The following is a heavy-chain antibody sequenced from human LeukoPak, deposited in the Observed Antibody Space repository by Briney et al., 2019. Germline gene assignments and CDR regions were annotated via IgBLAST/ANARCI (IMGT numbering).Heavy chain of an antibody. CDR1: GFTFSSYS. V-gene: IGHV3-21*01. CDR3: ARDKYSSSSGGFDY. J-gene: IGHJ4*02. D-gene: IGHD6-6*01. CDR2: ISSSRYI. Sequence: PGGSLRLSCAASGFTFSSYSINWVRQAPGKGLEWVSSISSSRYINYADSVKGRFTISRDNAKNSLYLQMNSLRAEDTAVYYCARDKYSSSSGGFDYWGPGTLVTVSS.